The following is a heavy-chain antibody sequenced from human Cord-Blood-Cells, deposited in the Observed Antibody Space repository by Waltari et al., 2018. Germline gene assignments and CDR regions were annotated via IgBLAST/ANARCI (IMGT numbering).Heavy chain of an antibody. D-gene: IGHD6-6*01. V-gene: IGHV4-30-4*08. CDR3: ARASGMGQLGNNWFDP. Sequence: QVQLQESGPGLVKPSQTLSLTCTVSGGSISSGDYYWSWIRQPPGKGLEWIGYIYYSGSTYYNPPLKSRVTISVDTSKNQFSLKRSSVTAADPAVYYCARASGMGQLGNNWFDPWGQGTLVTVSS. CDR1: GGSISSGDYY. J-gene: IGHJ5*02. CDR2: IYYSGST.